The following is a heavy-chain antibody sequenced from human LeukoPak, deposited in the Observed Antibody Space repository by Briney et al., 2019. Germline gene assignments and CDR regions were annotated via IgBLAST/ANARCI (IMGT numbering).Heavy chain of an antibody. D-gene: IGHD5-12*01. V-gene: IGHV4-34*01. Sequence: PSETLSLTCAVYGGSFSGYYWSWIRQPPGKGLEWIGEINHSGSTNYNPSLKSRVTISVDTSKNQFSLKLSSVTAADTAVYYCARGVGSGYPNYYYYGMDVWGQGTTVTVSS. CDR2: INHSGST. J-gene: IGHJ6*02. CDR3: ARGVGSGYPNYYYYGMDV. CDR1: GGSFSGYY.